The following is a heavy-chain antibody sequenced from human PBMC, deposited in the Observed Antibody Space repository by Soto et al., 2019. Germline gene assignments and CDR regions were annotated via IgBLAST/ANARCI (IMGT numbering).Heavy chain of an antibody. V-gene: IGHV3-11*01. CDR1: GFTFSDYY. D-gene: IGHD6-6*01. CDR3: ARDEEDSSSYSYVDY. CDR2: ISSSGSTI. J-gene: IGHJ4*02. Sequence: QVQLVESGGGLVKPGGSLRLSCAASGFTFSDYYMSWIRQAPGKGLEWVSYISSSGSTIYYADSVKGRFSISRDNAKNSRYRQMNSLRAEDTAVYYCARDEEDSSSYSYVDYWGQGTLVTVSS.